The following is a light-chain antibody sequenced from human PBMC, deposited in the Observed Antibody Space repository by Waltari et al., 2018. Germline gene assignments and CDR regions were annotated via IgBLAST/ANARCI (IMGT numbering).Light chain of an antibody. V-gene: IGLV1-44*01. J-gene: IGLJ2*01. Sequence: QFVLPPSLSPPGTRGQRLPISCSGSNSTIGTNTVTCYQHLPGAAPKLLIYYNSERPSGSSPHLSVSKAGTNAALVIWGLQPEDEGDYYCAASDDNLSGPVFGGGTRLTVL. CDR3: AASDDNLSGPV. CDR2: YNS. CDR1: NSTIGTNT.